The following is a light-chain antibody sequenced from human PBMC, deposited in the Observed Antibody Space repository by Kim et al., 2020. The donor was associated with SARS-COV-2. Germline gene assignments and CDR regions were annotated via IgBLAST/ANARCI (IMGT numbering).Light chain of an antibody. CDR2: DVT. J-gene: IGLJ1*01. Sequence: QSALTQPASVSGSPGQSITISCTGTSSDIGSYNFVSWYQQYPGKAPKVMIYDVTKRPSGVSNRFSGSKSGNTASLTISGLQAEDEADYYCTSYTTRSTHVFGTGTKVTVL. CDR1: SSDIGSYNF. V-gene: IGLV2-14*03. CDR3: TSYTTRSTHV.